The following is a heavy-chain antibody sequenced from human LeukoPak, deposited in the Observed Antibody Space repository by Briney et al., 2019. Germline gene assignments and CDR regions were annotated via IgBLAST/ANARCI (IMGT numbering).Heavy chain of an antibody. D-gene: IGHD3-10*01. CDR2: INSDGGTT. Sequence: GGSLRLSCGASGFTFGTYWMHWVRQAPGKGLVWVSGINSDGGTTTYADSVKGRFTISRDNSKNTLSLQMDSLRAEDTAVYYCARASIVRRIWGGKSKSYFDYWGQGTLVTVSS. J-gene: IGHJ4*02. CDR1: GFTFGTYW. CDR3: ARASIVRRIWGGKSKSYFDY. V-gene: IGHV3-74*01.